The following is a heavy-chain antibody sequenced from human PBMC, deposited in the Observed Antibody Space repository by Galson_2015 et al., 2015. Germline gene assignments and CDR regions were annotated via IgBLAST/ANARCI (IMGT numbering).Heavy chain of an antibody. V-gene: IGHV3-21*01. CDR3: ARDPYITGTARHGGY. J-gene: IGHJ4*02. CDR1: GFTFSSYS. Sequence: SLRLSCAASGFTFSSYSMNWVRQAPGKGLEWVSSISSSSSYIYYADSVKGRFTISRDNAKNSLYLRMNSLRAEDTAVYYCARDPYITGTARHGGYWGQGTLVTVSS. CDR2: ISSSSSYI. D-gene: IGHD1-20*01.